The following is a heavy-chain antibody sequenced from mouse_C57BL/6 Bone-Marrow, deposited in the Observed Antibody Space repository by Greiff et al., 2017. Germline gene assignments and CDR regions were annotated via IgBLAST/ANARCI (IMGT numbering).Heavy chain of an antibody. D-gene: IGHD2-2*01. V-gene: IGHV2-6-1*01. Sequence: VQLQQSGPGLVPPSQSLSITCTVSGFSLTSYGVHWVRQPPGKGLEWLVVIWSDGSTTYNSALKSRLSLSKDNSKSQVFLKMNSLQTGDTAIYYCARQDYGYDGFAYWGQGTLVTVSA. CDR3: ARQDYGYDGFAY. CDR2: IWSDGST. J-gene: IGHJ3*01. CDR1: GFSLTSYG.